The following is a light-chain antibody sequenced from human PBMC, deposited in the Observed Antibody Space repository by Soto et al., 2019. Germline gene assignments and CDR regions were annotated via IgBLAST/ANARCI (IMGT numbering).Light chain of an antibody. CDR2: AAS. Sequence: IQMTQFPSSLSASVEDRVTITCRASQGIKNDLGWYQQKPEKAPKRLIYAASSLQSGVPSRFIGSGAGTEFTLAISSLQPEDSATFYCLQHSTYPLTFGQGTKVEIK. CDR1: QGIKND. CDR3: LQHSTYPLT. J-gene: IGKJ1*01. V-gene: IGKV1-17*01.